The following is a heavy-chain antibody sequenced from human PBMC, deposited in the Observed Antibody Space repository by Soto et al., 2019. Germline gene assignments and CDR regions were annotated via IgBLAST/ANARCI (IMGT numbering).Heavy chain of an antibody. CDR1: GYTFINYY. Sequence: QVQLVQSGAEVKKPGASVKVSCKVSGYTFINYYIHWVRQAPGQGLEWMGVINPNGGSTVYAQKFQGRVTLTRDTSTSTVYVELSSLRSDDTAVYFCVRATAARQRDYSYHYYLHIWGKGTTVTVSS. D-gene: IGHD6-6*01. V-gene: IGHV1-46*03. CDR2: INPNGGST. J-gene: IGHJ6*03. CDR3: VRATAARQRDYSYHYYLHI.